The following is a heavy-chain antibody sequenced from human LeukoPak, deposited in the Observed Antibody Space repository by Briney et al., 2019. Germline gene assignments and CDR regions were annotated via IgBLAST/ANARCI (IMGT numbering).Heavy chain of an antibody. Sequence: GGSLRLSCAASGFTFSSYSMNWVRQAPGKGLEWVSSISSSSYIYYADSVKGRFTISRDNAKNSLYLQMNSLRAEDTAVYYCARDVFSGYDLGTFDYWGQGTLVTVSS. CDR2: ISSSSYI. J-gene: IGHJ4*02. V-gene: IGHV3-21*01. CDR3: ARDVFSGYDLGTFDY. D-gene: IGHD5-12*01. CDR1: GFTFSSYS.